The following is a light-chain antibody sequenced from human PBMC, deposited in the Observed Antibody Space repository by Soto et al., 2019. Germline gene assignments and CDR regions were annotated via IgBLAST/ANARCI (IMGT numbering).Light chain of an antibody. V-gene: IGLV2-14*01. Sequence: QSALTQPASVSGSPGQSITISCTGTGSDVGNYNYVSWYQHHPGKAPKLMIYEVSRRPSGVSNRFSGSKSGSTASLTISGLRSEDEADYYCSSYTLSGGVFGGGTQLTVL. CDR1: GSDVGNYNY. CDR2: EVS. CDR3: SSYTLSGGV. J-gene: IGLJ3*02.